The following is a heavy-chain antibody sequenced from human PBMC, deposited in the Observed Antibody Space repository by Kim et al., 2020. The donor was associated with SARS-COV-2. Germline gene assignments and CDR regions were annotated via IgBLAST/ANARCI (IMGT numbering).Heavy chain of an antibody. CDR1: GYTFTSYA. D-gene: IGHD3-3*01. CDR3: ARAHRPYDFWSGYFDP. CDR2: INAGNGNT. V-gene: IGHV1-3*01. J-gene: IGHJ5*02. Sequence: ASVKVSCKASGYTFTSYAMHWVRQAPGQRLEWMGWINAGNGNTKYSQKFQGRVTITRDTSASTAYMELSSLRSEDTAVYYCARAHRPYDFWSGYFDPWGQGTLVTVSS.